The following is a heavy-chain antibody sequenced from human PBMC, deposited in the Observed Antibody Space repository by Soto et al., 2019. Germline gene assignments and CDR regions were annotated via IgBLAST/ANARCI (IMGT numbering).Heavy chain of an antibody. CDR1: VFTFSSYA. CDR2: ISGSGGST. J-gene: IGHJ5*02. D-gene: IGHD3-10*01. V-gene: IGHV3-23*01. CDR3: AKPSGSYYNWSPPFDP. Sequence: GGSLRLSCAASVFTFSSYAMSWVRQARGKGLEWVSAISGSGGSTYYADSVKGRFTISRDNSKNTLYLQMNSLRAEDTAVYYCAKPSGSYYNWSPPFDPWGQGTLVTVS.